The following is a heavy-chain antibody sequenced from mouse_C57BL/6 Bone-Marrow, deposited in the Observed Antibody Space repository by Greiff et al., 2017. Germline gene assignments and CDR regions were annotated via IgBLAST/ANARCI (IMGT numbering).Heavy chain of an antibody. J-gene: IGHJ3*01. CDR3: ARGPMEDWFAY. V-gene: IGHV14-2*01. CDR2: IDPEDGET. D-gene: IGHD1-1*02. CDR1: GFNIKDYY. Sequence: VQLQQSGAELVKPGASVKLSCTASGFNIKDYYMHWVQQRTETGLEWIGRIDPEDGETKYVPKFQGKVTITADKSSNTAYLQLSSLTSEDTAVDDCARGPMEDWFAYWGQGTLVTVSA.